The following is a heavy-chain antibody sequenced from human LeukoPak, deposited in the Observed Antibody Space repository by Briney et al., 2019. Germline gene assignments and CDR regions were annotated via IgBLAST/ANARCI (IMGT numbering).Heavy chain of an antibody. CDR3: ARGRRYCSSTSCYGSVDP. CDR1: GGSFSGYY. V-gene: IGHV4-34*01. D-gene: IGHD2-2*01. J-gene: IGHJ5*02. Sequence: PSETLSLTCAVYGGSFSGYYWSWIRQPPGKGLEWIGEINHSGSTNYNPSLKSRVTISVDTSKNQFSLKLSSVTAADTAVYYCARGRRYCSSTSCYGSVDPWGQGTLVTVSS. CDR2: INHSGST.